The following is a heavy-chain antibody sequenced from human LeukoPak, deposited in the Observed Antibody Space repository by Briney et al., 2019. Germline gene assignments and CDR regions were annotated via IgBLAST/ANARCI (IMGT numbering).Heavy chain of an antibody. CDR1: GFTFSSYW. CDR2: IKQDGSEK. J-gene: IGHJ4*02. Sequence: GGSLRLSCAASGFTFSSYWMSWVRQAPGKGLEWVANIKQDGSEKYYVDSVKGRFTISRDNAKNSLYLQMNSLRAEDTAVYYCATRFYSSGWYFDYWGQGTLVTVSS. CDR3: ATRFYSSGWYFDY. D-gene: IGHD6-19*01. V-gene: IGHV3-7*01.